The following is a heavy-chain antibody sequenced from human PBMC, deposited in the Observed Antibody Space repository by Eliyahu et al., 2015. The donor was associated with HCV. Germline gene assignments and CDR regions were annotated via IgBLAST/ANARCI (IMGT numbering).Heavy chain of an antibody. V-gene: IGHV4-39*07. D-gene: IGHD3-10*01. Sequence: QLQLQESGPGLVKPSETLSLTCTVSGGSISSSSYYWGWIRQPPGKGLEWIGSIYYSGSTYYNPSLKSRVTISVDTSKNQFSLKLSSVTAADTAVYYCARGQIEVLLWFGEEIYGMDVWGQGTTVTVSS. CDR2: IYYSGST. CDR1: GGSISSSSYY. J-gene: IGHJ6*02. CDR3: ARGQIEVLLWFGEEIYGMDV.